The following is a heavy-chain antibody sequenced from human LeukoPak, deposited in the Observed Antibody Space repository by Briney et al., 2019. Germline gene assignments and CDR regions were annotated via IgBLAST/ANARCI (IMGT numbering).Heavy chain of an antibody. Sequence: PSGTLSLTCDVSGDSISSSSWWTWVRQPPGKGLEWIGGIYHSGSTNYNPSLKSRVTMSVDKSKNQFSLKLSSVTAADTAVFYCARRRYNYGFDSWGQGTLVTVSS. V-gene: IGHV4-4*02. CDR1: GDSISSSSW. D-gene: IGHD5-18*01. J-gene: IGHJ4*02. CDR3: ARRRYNYGFDS. CDR2: IYHSGST.